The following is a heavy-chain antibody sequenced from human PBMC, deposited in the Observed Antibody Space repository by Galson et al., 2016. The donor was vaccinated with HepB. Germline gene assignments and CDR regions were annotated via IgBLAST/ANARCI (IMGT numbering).Heavy chain of an antibody. D-gene: IGHD6-13*01. Sequence: SVKVSCKASGYSFTDNYLHWIRQAPGQGLEWMGWINPDDGGTKYAQRLEGWVTLTGDTSITTAYMELTGLRSDDTAVYYCAREVGNTSIWGTFDIWGQGTMLTVSA. CDR2: INPDDGGT. CDR3: AREVGNTSIWGTFDI. CDR1: GYSFTDNY. J-gene: IGHJ3*02. V-gene: IGHV1-2*04.